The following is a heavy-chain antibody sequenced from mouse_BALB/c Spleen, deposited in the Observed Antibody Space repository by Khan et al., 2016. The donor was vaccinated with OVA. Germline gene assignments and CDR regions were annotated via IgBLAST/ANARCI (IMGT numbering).Heavy chain of an antibody. CDR2: ISSGGDYT. CDR1: GFSFSSYS. CDR3: ASHLTVSFAY. V-gene: IGHV5-6*01. D-gene: IGHD4-1*01. Sequence: EVELVESGGDLVKPGGSLKLSCAASGFSFSSYSMSWVRQTPDKRLEWVATISSGGDYTYYPDIVKGRFTISRDNAKNTLYLQMSSLKSEDTAMYYCASHLTVSFAYWGQGTLGTVSA. J-gene: IGHJ3*01.